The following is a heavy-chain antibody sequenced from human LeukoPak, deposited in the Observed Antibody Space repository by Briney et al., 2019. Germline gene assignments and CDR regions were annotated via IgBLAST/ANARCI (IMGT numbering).Heavy chain of an antibody. CDR2: ISSSSSTI. V-gene: IGHV3-48*01. CDR1: GFTFSSYS. Sequence: GGSLRLSCAASGFTFSSYSMNWVRQAPGKGLEWVSYISSSSSTIYYADSVKGRFTISRDNAKNSLYLQMNSLRAEDTAVYYCARDADYGDYVLPFDYWGQGTLVTVSS. J-gene: IGHJ4*02. D-gene: IGHD4-17*01. CDR3: ARDADYGDYVLPFDY.